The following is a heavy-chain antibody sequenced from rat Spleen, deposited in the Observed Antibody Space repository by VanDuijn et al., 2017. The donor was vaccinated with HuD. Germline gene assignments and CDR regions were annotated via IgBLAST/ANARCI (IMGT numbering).Heavy chain of an antibody. J-gene: IGHJ2*01. CDR2: IRSGGST. V-gene: IGHV2-65*01. Sequence: QVQLKESGPGLVQPTQTLSITCTVSGFSLTSYYIQWVRQTPGKGLEWMGFIRSGGSTEYNSEFKSRLSISRETSKNQVFLKINSLKTEDTGVYYCARYGPYYFDHWGQGVMVTVSS. CDR3: ARYGPYYFDH. D-gene: IGHD1-11*01. CDR1: GFSLTSYY.